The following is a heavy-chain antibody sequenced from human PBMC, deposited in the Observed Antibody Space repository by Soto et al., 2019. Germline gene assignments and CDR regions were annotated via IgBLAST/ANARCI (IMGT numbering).Heavy chain of an antibody. Sequence: VKVSCKASGGSFSSHGIAWVRQVPGQGLEWVGGIMPTFGSATYAPKFQGRVTITADKSTSTAYMELRSLRSEDTAVYYCATERSAQYFDYWGQGTLVTVSS. CDR3: ATERSAQYFDY. CDR2: IMPTFGSA. D-gene: IGHD1-1*01. CDR1: GGSFSSHG. V-gene: IGHV1-69*13. J-gene: IGHJ4*02.